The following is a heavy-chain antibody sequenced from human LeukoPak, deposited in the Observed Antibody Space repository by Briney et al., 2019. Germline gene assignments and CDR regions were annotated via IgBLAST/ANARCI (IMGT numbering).Heavy chain of an antibody. J-gene: IGHJ4*02. CDR3: ARDQYNVIDS. Sequence: ASVKVSCKASGYRFTGYNIDWVRQAPGQRPEWMGRINAENGDTKYSEKFQGRVTITRDTFASTSYMELSSLRSEDTAVYYCARDQYNVIDSWGQGTLVTVSS. CDR1: GYRFTGYN. D-gene: IGHD1-14*01. V-gene: IGHV1-3*01. CDR2: INAENGDT.